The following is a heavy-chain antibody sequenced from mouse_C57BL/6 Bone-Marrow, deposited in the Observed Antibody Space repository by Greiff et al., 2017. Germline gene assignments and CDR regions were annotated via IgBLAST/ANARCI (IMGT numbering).Heavy chain of an antibody. J-gene: IGHJ3*01. CDR3: ARGIYGNYDAY. CDR1: GFTFSDYG. D-gene: IGHD2-1*01. V-gene: IGHV5-17*01. CDR2: ISSGSRTL. Sequence: EVKLMESGGGLVKPGGSLKLSCAASGFTFSDYGMHWVRQAPEKGLEWVAYISSGSRTLYYADTVKGRFTISRDNAKNTLFLQMTSLRSEDTAMYYCARGIYGNYDAYWGQGTLVTVSA.